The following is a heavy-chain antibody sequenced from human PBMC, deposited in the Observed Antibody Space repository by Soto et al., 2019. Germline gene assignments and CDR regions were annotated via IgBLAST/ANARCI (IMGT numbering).Heavy chain of an antibody. Sequence: SETLSLTCSVSGQSISSYYWSWIRQPPGKGLEWIGYIYYNGNTNYNPALKSRVTISVDTSKNQFSLKLSSVTAADTAVYYGAIYDSSGSRGLQHWGQGNLVTFSS. D-gene: IGHD3-22*01. J-gene: IGHJ1*01. CDR3: AIYDSSGSRGLQH. CDR1: GQSISSYY. V-gene: IGHV4-59*12. CDR2: IYYNGNT.